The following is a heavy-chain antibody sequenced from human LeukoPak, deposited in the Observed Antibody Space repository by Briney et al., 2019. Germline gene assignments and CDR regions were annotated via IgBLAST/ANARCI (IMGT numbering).Heavy chain of an antibody. CDR1: GFTFSNYA. Sequence: PGGSLRLSCAASGFTFSNYAMSWVRQAPGKGLEWVSGISGSGTSIYYADSVKGRFTISRDNSKNTLYLQMNILRAEDTGVYYCAKYEEYSSGRHLFDYWGQGTLVTVSS. V-gene: IGHV3-23*01. CDR2: ISGSGTSI. J-gene: IGHJ4*02. CDR3: AKYEEYSSGRHLFDY. D-gene: IGHD6-19*01.